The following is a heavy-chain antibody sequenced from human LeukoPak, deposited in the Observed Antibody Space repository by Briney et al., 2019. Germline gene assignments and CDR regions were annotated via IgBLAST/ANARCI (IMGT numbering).Heavy chain of an antibody. Sequence: ASVKVSCKASGYTFTSYGISWVRQAPGQGLEWMGCISAYNGNTNYAQKLQGRVTMTRDTSISTAYMELSRLRSDDTAVYYCASSIAVAGTGFDYWGQGTLVTVSS. V-gene: IGHV1-18*01. CDR3: ASSIAVAGTGFDY. CDR1: GYTFTSYG. J-gene: IGHJ4*02. CDR2: ISAYNGNT. D-gene: IGHD6-19*01.